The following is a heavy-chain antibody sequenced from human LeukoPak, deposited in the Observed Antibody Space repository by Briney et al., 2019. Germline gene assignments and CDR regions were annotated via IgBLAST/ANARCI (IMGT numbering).Heavy chain of an antibody. J-gene: IGHJ6*03. D-gene: IGHD6-19*01. CDR1: GFTFSSYW. CDR3: ARDSGWPYYYYYYMDV. V-gene: IGHV3-7*01. Sequence: PGGSLRLSCAASGFTFSSYWMSWVRQAPGKGLEWVANIKQDGSEKYYVDSVKGRFTISRDNAKNSLYLQMNSLRAEDTAVYYCARDSGWPYYYYYYMDVWGKGTTVTVSS. CDR2: IKQDGSEK.